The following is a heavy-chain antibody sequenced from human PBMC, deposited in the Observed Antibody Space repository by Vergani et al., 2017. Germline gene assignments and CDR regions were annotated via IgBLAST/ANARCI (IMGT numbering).Heavy chain of an antibody. CDR1: GFTFSSYG. V-gene: IGHV3-33*01. Sequence: QVQLVESGGGVVQPGRSLRLSCAASGFTFSSYGMHWVRQAPGKGLEWVAVIWYDGSNKYYADSVKGRFTISRDKSKNTLYLQMNSLRAEDTAVYYCARGSFGVVPAEDMDVWGKGTTVTVSS. CDR2: IWYDGSNK. D-gene: IGHD2-2*01. CDR3: ARGSFGVVPAEDMDV. J-gene: IGHJ6*03.